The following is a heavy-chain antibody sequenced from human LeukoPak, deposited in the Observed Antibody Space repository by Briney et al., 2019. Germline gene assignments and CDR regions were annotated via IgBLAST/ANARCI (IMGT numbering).Heavy chain of an antibody. CDR2: VSHSGNT. CDR1: GDSITSSDHY. D-gene: IGHD1-26*01. Sequence: SETLSLTCTLSGDSITSSDHYWVWIRQSPGKGLEWIGSVSHSGNTYYKSSLKSRVAVSLDTSKNEFSLILTSVTAADTAEYYCAGHLYYSASAFWYIDLWGRGTLVIVSP. V-gene: IGHV4-39*01. J-gene: IGHJ2*01. CDR3: AGHLYYSASAFWYIDL.